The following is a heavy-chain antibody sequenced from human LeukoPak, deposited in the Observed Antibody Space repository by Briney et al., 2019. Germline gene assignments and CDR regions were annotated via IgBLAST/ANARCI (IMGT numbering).Heavy chain of an antibody. D-gene: IGHD6-19*01. CDR3: AKDNTLDIVSGCLPS. CDR1: GFTFDDYA. J-gene: IGHJ4*02. CDR2: ISWNSGSR. Sequence: PGGSLRLSCAASGFTFDDYAMHWVRQAPGKGLEWVSGISWNSGSRGYADSVKGRFTISRDNAKNSLYLQMNSLRAEDTALYYCAKDNTLDIVSGCLPSWGQGTLVTVSS. V-gene: IGHV3-9*01.